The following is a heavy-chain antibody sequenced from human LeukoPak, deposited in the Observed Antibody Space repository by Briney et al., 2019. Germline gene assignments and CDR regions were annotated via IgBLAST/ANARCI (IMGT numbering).Heavy chain of an antibody. CDR1: GGSISSTSYY. CDR3: ARHVHSAPMIVVVVTPPYLPDFDL. Sequence: SETLSLTCTVSGGSISSTSYYWGWIRQPPGKGLEGIGSICDRGSPYYNPSPKRRGTISVDTAKNQLSLQLSAVTAADTAVCYCARHVHSAPMIVVVVTPPYLPDFDLRGRGTLVSVSS. J-gene: IGHJ2*01. CDR2: ICDRGSP. D-gene: IGHD3-22*01. V-gene: IGHV4-39*01.